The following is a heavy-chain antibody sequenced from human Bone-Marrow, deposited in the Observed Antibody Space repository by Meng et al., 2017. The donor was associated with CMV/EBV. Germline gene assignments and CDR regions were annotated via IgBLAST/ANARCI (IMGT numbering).Heavy chain of an antibody. V-gene: IGHV3-48*03. D-gene: IGHD6-13*01. CDR2: ISSSGSTI. CDR3: AKDPKARIAAAGDIFDY. Sequence: GESLKISCAASGFTFSSYEMNWVRQAPGKGLEWVSYISSSGSTIYYADSVKGRFTISRDNAKNSLYLQMNSLRAEDTAVYYCAKDPKARIAAAGDIFDYWGQGTLVTVSS. CDR1: GFTFSSYE. J-gene: IGHJ4*02.